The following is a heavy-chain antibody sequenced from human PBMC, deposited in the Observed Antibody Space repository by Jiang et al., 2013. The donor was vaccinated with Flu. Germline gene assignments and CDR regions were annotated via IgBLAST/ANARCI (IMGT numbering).Heavy chain of an antibody. CDR1: GFSFSYYP. CDR3: ATLRGSSYDTYLMDF. CDR2: VWFDGSNQ. Sequence: VQLLESGGGVVQPGGSLRLSCVASGFSFSYYPMFWVRQAPGKGLDWLASVWFDGSNQHYGDSVKGRFTISRDNSKNTLYLQMSSLGPEDTAVYYCATLRGSSYDTYLMDFWGQGTLV. V-gene: IGHV3-30*02. J-gene: IGHJ4*02. D-gene: IGHD3-9*01.